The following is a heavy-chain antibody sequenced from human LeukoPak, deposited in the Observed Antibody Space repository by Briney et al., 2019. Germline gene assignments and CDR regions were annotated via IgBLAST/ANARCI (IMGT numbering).Heavy chain of an antibody. D-gene: IGHD3-16*02. CDR2: IYSGGST. J-gene: IGHJ6*04. CDR3: AREAGLRLGELSFLDYYYGMDV. Sequence: GGSLRLSCAASGFTVSSNYMSWVCQAQGKGLEWVSVIYSGGSTYYADSVKGRFTISRDNSKNTLYLQMNSLRAEDTAVYYCAREAGLRLGELSFLDYYYGMDVWGKGTTVTVSS. V-gene: IGHV3-53*01. CDR1: GFTVSSNY.